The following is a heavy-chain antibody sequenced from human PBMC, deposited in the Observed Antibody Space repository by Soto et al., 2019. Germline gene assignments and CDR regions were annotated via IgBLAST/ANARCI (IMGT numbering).Heavy chain of an antibody. CDR3: ARPDRDWYFDL. J-gene: IGHJ2*01. CDR1: GFTFSTYS. CDR2: ISSSSSYI. V-gene: IGHV3-21*01. Sequence: EVQLVESGGGLVKPGGSLRLSCAASGFTFSTYSMNWVRQAPGKGLEWVSSISSSSSYIYYADSVKGRFTISRDNAQNSLYLQMNSLRAEDTAVYYCARPDRDWYFDLWGRGTLVTVSS.